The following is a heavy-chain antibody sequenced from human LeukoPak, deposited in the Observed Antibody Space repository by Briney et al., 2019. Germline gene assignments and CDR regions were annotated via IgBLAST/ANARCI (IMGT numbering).Heavy chain of an antibody. CDR2: ISSSSSTI. Sequence: GGSLRLSCAASGFTFSSYSMIWLRQAPGKGLEWVSYISSSSSTIYYADSVKGRFTISRDNAKNSLYLQMNSLRAEDTVVYYCARETYQLVQALYYYYYMDVWGKGTTVTVSS. CDR3: ARETYQLVQALYYYYYMDV. D-gene: IGHD6-6*01. CDR1: GFTFSSYS. V-gene: IGHV3-48*04. J-gene: IGHJ6*03.